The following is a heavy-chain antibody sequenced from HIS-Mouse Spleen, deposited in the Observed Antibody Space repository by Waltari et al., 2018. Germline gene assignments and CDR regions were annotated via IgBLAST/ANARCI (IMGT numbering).Heavy chain of an antibody. D-gene: IGHD6-13*01. V-gene: IGHV4-39*07. Sequence: QLQLPESGPGLVKPSETLSLTCTLSGGSISSSSYSWVWIRTPPGKGLEWIGSIYYSGSTYYNPSLKSRVTISVDTSKNQFSLKLSSVTAADTAVYYCAREIPYSSSWYDWYFDLWGRGTLVTVSS. CDR1: GGSISSSSYS. CDR3: AREIPYSSSWYDWYFDL. CDR2: IYYSGST. J-gene: IGHJ2*01.